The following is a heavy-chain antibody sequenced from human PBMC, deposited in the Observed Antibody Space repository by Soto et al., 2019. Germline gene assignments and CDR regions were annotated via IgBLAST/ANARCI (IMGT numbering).Heavy chain of an antibody. D-gene: IGHD3-16*02. V-gene: IGHV3-11*01. CDR1: GFTFSDYY. CDR3: ARLGYIWGSYRYTGGIDY. CDR2: ISSSGSTI. Sequence: QVQLVEFGGGLVKPGGSLRLSCAASGFTFSDYYMSWIRQAPGKGLEWVAYISSSGSTIYYADSVKGRFTISRDNAKNSMYLQMNSLRAEETAVYYCARLGYIWGSYRYTGGIDYWGQGTLVTVSS. J-gene: IGHJ4*02.